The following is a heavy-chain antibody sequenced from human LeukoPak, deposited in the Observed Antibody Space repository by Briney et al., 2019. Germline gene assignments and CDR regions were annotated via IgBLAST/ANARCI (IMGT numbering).Heavy chain of an antibody. V-gene: IGHV3-48*01. D-gene: IGHD5-24*01. CDR1: GFTFSSYS. CDR3: ARMDYYYMDV. CDR2: ISSSSSTI. Sequence: GGSLRLSRAASGFTFSSYSMNWVRQAPGKGLEWVSYISSSSSTIYYADSVKGRFTISRDNSKNTLYLQMNSLRAEDTAVYYCARMDYYYMDVWGKGTTVTISS. J-gene: IGHJ6*03.